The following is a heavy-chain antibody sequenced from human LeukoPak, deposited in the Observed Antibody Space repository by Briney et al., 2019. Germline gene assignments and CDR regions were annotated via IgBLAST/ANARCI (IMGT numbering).Heavy chain of an antibody. CDR3: ANVLRYFDWPRLFDY. CDR2: ISSSGSTI. Sequence: GGSLRLPCAASGFTFSSYSMNWVRQAPGKGLEWVSSISSSGSTIYYADSVKGRFTISRDNAKNSLYLQMNSLRAEDTAVYYCANVLRYFDWPRLFDYWGQGTLVTVSS. CDR1: GFTFSSYS. J-gene: IGHJ4*02. D-gene: IGHD3-9*01. V-gene: IGHV3-48*04.